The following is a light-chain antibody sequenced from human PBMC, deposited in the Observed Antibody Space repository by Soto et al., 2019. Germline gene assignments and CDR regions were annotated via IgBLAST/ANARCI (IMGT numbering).Light chain of an antibody. CDR2: GAS. CDR1: QSIDNN. V-gene: IGKV3-15*01. J-gene: IGKJ3*01. CDR3: QPYDEWPLT. Sequence: EIVMTQSPATLSVAPGKRATLSCRASQSIDNNLAWYQQKPGQAPRLLIYGASTRATGIPARFSGSGSRTEFTLTISGLQSEDFAFYYCQPYDEWPLTFGPGTKVDIQ.